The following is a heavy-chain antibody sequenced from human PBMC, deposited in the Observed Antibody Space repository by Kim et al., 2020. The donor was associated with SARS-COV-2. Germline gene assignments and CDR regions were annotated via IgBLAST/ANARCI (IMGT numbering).Heavy chain of an antibody. D-gene: IGHD3-3*01. J-gene: IGHJ4*02. V-gene: IGHV3-33*01. CDR1: GFTFSSYG. Sequence: GGSLRLSCAASGFTFSSYGMHWVRQAPGKGLEWVAVIWYDGSNKYYADSVKGRFTISRDNSKNTLYLQMNSLRAEDTAVYYCARDSQKDDFWSGWNDYWGQGTLVTVSS. CDR3: ARDSQKDDFWSGWNDY. CDR2: IWYDGSNK.